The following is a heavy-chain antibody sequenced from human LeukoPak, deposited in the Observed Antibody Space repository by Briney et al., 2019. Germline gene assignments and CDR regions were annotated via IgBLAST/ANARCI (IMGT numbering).Heavy chain of an antibody. CDR2: INHSGST. CDR3: ARGGRRYSSGWKGFDY. V-gene: IGHV4-34*01. D-gene: IGHD6-19*01. J-gene: IGHJ4*02. Sequence: PSETLSLTCAVYGGSFSGYYWSWIRQPPGKGLEWIGEINHSGSTNYNPSLKSRVTISVDTSKNQFSLKLSSVTAADTAVYYCARGGRRYSSGWKGFDYWGQGTLATVSS. CDR1: GGSFSGYY.